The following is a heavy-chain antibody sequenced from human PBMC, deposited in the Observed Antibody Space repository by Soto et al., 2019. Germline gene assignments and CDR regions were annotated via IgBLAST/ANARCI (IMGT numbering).Heavy chain of an antibody. Sequence: GGSLRLSCAASGFTFSRYGMHWVRQAPGKGLEWAAVIWYDGSNKYYADSVKGRFTISRDKSKNTLYLQMNSLRAEDTAVYYCARDREYGDYVGGMDVWGKGTTVTVSS. V-gene: IGHV3-33*01. CDR1: GFTFSRYG. J-gene: IGHJ6*04. CDR3: ARDREYGDYVGGMDV. D-gene: IGHD4-17*01. CDR2: IWYDGSNK.